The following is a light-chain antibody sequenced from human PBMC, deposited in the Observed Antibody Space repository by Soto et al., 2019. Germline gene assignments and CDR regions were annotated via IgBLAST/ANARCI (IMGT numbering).Light chain of an antibody. J-gene: IGLJ3*02. CDR3: LLSHGGANGG. Sequence: QAVVTQEPSLTVSPGGTVTLTCGSSTGAVTSRHYPYWFQQKPGQAPRTLIYDTSNRYSWTPARFSGSLLGGTAALTLSGAQPEDEAEYFCLLSHGGANGGLGGGTKLTVL. CDR2: DTS. CDR1: TGAVTSRHY. V-gene: IGLV7-46*01.